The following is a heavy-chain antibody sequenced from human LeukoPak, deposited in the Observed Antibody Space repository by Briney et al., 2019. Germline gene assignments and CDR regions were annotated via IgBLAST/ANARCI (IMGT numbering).Heavy chain of an antibody. V-gene: IGHV4-4*07. D-gene: IGHD5/OR15-5a*01. Sequence: PSETLSHPCTVSGGSISSYYWSWIRQPAGKGLEWIGRIYSSGSTNYNPSLKSRVTISVDKSKNQFSLKLSSVTAADTAVYYCARGQGSVPSGVYWGEGTLVTVSS. CDR1: GGSISSYY. CDR2: IYSSGST. CDR3: ARGQGSVPSGVY. J-gene: IGHJ4*02.